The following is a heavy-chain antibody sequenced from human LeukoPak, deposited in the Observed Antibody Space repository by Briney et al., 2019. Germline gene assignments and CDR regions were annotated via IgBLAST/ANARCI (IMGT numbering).Heavy chain of an antibody. CDR1: GFTFSSYD. D-gene: IGHD3-10*01. Sequence: GGSLSLPCAASGFTFSSYDMHWFRQGTGKGLEWVSAIGTAGDTYYPGSVKGRFTTSRENAKDSLYLQMNSLRVGDTAVYYCAMGRGWGTFHLWAQGPMVTVSS. V-gene: IGHV3-13*04. CDR3: AMGRGWGTFHL. CDR2: IGTAGDT. J-gene: IGHJ3*01.